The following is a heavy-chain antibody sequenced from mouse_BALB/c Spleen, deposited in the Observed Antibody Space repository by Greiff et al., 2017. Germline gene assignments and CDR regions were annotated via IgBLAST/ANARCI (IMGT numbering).Heavy chain of an antibody. Sequence: DVMLVESGGGLVQPGGSMKLSCVASGFTFSNYWMNWVRQSPEKGLEWVAEIRLKSNNYATHYAESVKGRFTISRDDSKSSVYLQMNNLRAEDTGIYYCTGITDYWGQGTTLTVSS. CDR3: TGITDY. D-gene: IGHD2-4*01. CDR1: GFTFSNYW. J-gene: IGHJ2*01. V-gene: IGHV6-6*02. CDR2: IRLKSNNYAT.